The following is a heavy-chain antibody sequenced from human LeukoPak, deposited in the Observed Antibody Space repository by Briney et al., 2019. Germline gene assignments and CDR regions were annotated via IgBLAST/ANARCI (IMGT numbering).Heavy chain of an antibody. CDR1: GGSISSYY. Sequence: SETLSLTCTVSGGSISSYYWGWIRQPPGKGLEWIGSISDSGSTYYNPSLKSRVTISVDTSKNQFSLSLSSVTATDTAVYYCANIAAAYYFDYWGQGTLVTVSS. D-gene: IGHD6-13*01. CDR2: ISDSGST. V-gene: IGHV4-39*01. CDR3: ANIAAAYYFDY. J-gene: IGHJ4*02.